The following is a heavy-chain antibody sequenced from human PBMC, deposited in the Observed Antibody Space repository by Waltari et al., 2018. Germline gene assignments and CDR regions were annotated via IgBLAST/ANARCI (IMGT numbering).Heavy chain of an antibody. Sequence: EGNLLESGGGLVQPGGWLRLSCAACGVTFSTYVMNWVRQAPGKGLEWVSSISDGGGIINYADSVKGRFTISRDNSKNTVYLQMKSLRAEDTAVYYCARGSGVDYWGQGTLVTISS. J-gene: IGHJ4*02. CDR2: ISDGGGII. V-gene: IGHV3-23*01. CDR1: GVTFSTYV. CDR3: ARGSGVDY. D-gene: IGHD7-27*01.